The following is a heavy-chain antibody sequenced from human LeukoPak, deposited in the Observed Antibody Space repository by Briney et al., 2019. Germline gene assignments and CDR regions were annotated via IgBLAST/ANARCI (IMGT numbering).Heavy chain of an antibody. CDR2: IIPIFGTA. D-gene: IGHD3-3*01. Sequence: SVKVSCKASGGTFSSYAISWVRQAPGQGLEWMGGIIPIFGTANYAQKFQGRVTITADESTSTAYMELSSLRSGDTAVYYCARDLNDFWSGYLGFDPWGQGTLVTVSS. CDR1: GGTFSSYA. CDR3: ARDLNDFWSGYLGFDP. J-gene: IGHJ5*02. V-gene: IGHV1-69*13.